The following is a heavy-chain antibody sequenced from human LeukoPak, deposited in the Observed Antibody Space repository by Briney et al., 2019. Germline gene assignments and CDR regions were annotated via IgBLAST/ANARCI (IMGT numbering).Heavy chain of an antibody. CDR1: GGTFSSYA. J-gene: IGHJ3*02. D-gene: IGHD3-10*01. V-gene: IGHV1-69*06. Sequence: PGASVKVSCKDSGGTFSSYAISWVRQAPGQGLEWMGGIIPIFGTANYAQKFQGRVTITADKSTSTAYMELRSLRSDDTAVYYCARKSSMVRGVKYAFDIWGQGTMVTVSS. CDR2: IIPIFGTA. CDR3: ARKSSMVRGVKYAFDI.